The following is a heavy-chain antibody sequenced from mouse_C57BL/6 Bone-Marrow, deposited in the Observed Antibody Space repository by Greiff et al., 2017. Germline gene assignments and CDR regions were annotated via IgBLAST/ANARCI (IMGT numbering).Heavy chain of an antibody. V-gene: IGHV1-64*01. CDR3: ARHYGSGPFAY. J-gene: IGHJ3*01. Sequence: QVQLQQPGAELVKPGASVKLSCKASGYTFTGYWMHWVKQRPGQGLEWIGMIHPNSGSTNYNEKFKSKATLTVDKSSSTAYMQLSSLTSEDSAVXYCARHYGSGPFAYWGQGTLVTVSA. CDR2: IHPNSGST. D-gene: IGHD1-1*01. CDR1: GYTFTGYW.